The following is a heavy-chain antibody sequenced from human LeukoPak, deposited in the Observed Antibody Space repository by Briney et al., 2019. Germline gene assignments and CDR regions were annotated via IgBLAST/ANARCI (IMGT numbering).Heavy chain of an antibody. CDR1: GYTLTAYY. J-gene: IGHJ4*02. D-gene: IGHD3-9*01. CDR2: INPSIGVT. V-gene: IGHV1-2*04. CDR3: ARDGRAYYDILTGYYHFDY. Sequence: GAPVKVSSKAAGYTLTAYYMHWVGQAPRQGREGMGWINPSIGVTNYAQTFQGWVTMTSDTSSSTAYMQLSRPRSQVTAVYYCARDGRAYYDILTGYYHFDYRGQGTLVTVSS.